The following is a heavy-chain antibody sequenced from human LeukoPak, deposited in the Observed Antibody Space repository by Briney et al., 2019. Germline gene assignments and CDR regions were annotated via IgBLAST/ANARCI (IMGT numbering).Heavy chain of an antibody. V-gene: IGHV3-21*01. CDR2: ISSSSSYI. CDR3: ARLGDSSPPGFDY. CDR1: GFTFSSYS. J-gene: IGHJ4*02. Sequence: LGGSLRLSCAASGFTFSSYSMNWVRQAPGKGLEWVSSISSSSSYISYADSVKGRFTVSRDNAKNSLYLQMNSLRAEDTAVYYCARLGDSSPPGFDYWGQGTLVTVSS. D-gene: IGHD6-13*01.